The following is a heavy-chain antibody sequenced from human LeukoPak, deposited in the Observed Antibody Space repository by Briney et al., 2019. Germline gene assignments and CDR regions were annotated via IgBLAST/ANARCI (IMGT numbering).Heavy chain of an antibody. J-gene: IGHJ4*02. CDR2: ISWNSGSI. CDR3: AKAIERELLGRPTN. Sequence: GGSLRLSCAASGFTFDDYAMHWVRQAPGKGLEWVSGISWNSGSIGYADSVKGRFTISRDNAKNSLYLQMNSLRAEDTALYYCAKAIERELLGRPTNWGQGTLVTVSS. V-gene: IGHV3-9*01. D-gene: IGHD1-26*01. CDR1: GFTFDDYA.